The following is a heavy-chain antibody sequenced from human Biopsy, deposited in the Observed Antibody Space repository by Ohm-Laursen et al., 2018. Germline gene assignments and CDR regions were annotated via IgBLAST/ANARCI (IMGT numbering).Heavy chain of an antibody. Sequence: GSSVKVSCKVSGGTFSNSAISWVRQAPGQGLEWMGWINPKSGDTNSAQKFHGRVSFTADTSISTAYLELNKLRSDDTAVYFCARNQDGLNWNYLDYWGQGTLVTVSS. J-gene: IGHJ4*02. CDR2: INPKSGDT. CDR3: ARNQDGLNWNYLDY. V-gene: IGHV1-2*02. CDR1: GGTFSNSA. D-gene: IGHD3-3*01.